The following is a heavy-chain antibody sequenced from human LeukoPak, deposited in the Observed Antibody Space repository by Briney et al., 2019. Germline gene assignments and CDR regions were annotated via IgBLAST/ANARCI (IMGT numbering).Heavy chain of an antibody. J-gene: IGHJ6*02. CDR2: IYYSGST. V-gene: IGHV4-31*03. D-gene: IGHD2-15*01. Sequence: PSETLSLTCTVSGGSISSGGYYWRWIRQHPGKGLEWIGYIYYSGSTYYNPSLKSRVTISVDTSENQFSLKLSSVTAADTAVYYCARVLGYCSGGSCYSPLYYYYGMDVWGQGTTVTVSS. CDR3: ARVLGYCSGGSCYSPLYYYYGMDV. CDR1: GGSISSGGYY.